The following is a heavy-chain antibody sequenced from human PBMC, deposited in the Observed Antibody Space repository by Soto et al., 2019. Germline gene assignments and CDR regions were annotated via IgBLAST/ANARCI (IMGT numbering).Heavy chain of an antibody. D-gene: IGHD3-16*01. J-gene: IGHJ4*02. CDR2: IHPSGDTK. Sequence: QVQLVQSGAAVKEPGASVKVSCKASGYTFQNYHMHWVRQAPGQGLEWMGIIHPSGDTKTYAQRFQGRLAMARDASTSTAYMEVSSLTSEDTAVYFCARDLWGSWTVDYWGQGTLVTVSS. CDR3: ARDLWGSWTVDY. V-gene: IGHV1-46*02. CDR1: GYTFQNYH.